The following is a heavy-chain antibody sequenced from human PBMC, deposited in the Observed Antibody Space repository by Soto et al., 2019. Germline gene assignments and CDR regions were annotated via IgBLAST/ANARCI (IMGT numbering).Heavy chain of an antibody. CDR1: GFIFSNYA. D-gene: IGHD2-2*03. CDR3: TSWMFHHFDY. Sequence: GGSLRLSCAASGFIFSNYAMNWVRLAPGKGLEWVSTINNRGSPTHYADSVEGRFSISRDQSRSTVYLQMNSLRAEDTAIYYCTSWMFHHFDYWGQGTPVTVSS. V-gene: IGHV3-23*01. J-gene: IGHJ4*02. CDR2: INNRGSPT.